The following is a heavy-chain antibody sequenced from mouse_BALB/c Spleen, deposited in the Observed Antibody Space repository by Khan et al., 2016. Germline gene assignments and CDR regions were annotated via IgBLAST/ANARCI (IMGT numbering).Heavy chain of an antibody. D-gene: IGHD1-1*01. J-gene: IGHJ4*01. V-gene: IGHV5-6*01. Sequence: EVELVESGGDLVKPGGSLNLSCEASGFTFSNYAISWVRQTPDKRLEWVATISSGGSYTYYPDSVKGRFTISRDNAKNTLYLQMSSLRSEDTAIYYCAIEFVGSSSDYAMDYWGQGTSVTVSS. CDR3: AIEFVGSSSDYAMDY. CDR2: ISSGGSYT. CDR1: GFTFSNYA.